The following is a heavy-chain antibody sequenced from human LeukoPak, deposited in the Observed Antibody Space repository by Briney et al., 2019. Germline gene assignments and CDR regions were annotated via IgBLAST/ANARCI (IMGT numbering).Heavy chain of an antibody. CDR3: ARDPGSGWYLDY. CDR2: ISSSSTLI. CDR1: GFTFSSYT. J-gene: IGHJ4*02. V-gene: IGHV3-21*01. Sequence: PGGSLRLSCAASGFTFSSYTMNWVRQAPGKGLEWVSSISSSSTLIYYADSVKGRFTISRDNAKKSLYLQMNSLRAEDTAVYYCARDPGSGWYLDYWGQGTLVTVSS. D-gene: IGHD6-19*01.